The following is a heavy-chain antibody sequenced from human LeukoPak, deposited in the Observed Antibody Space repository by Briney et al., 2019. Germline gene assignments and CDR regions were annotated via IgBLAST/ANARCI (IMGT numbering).Heavy chain of an antibody. V-gene: IGHV3-48*03. CDR2: ISSSGSTI. CDR1: GFTFSSYE. J-gene: IGHJ4*02. Sequence: PGGSLRLSCAASGFTFSSYEMDWVRQAPGKGLEWVSYISSSGSTIYYADSVKGRFTISRDNAKNSLYLQMNSLRAEDTAVYYCASVDTAMGYWGQGTLVTVSS. CDR3: ASVDTAMGY. D-gene: IGHD5-18*01.